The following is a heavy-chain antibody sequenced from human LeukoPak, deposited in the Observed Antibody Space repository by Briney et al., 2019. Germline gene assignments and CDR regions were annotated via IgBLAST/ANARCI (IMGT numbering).Heavy chain of an antibody. D-gene: IGHD2-15*01. Sequence: GESLRLSCAASGFTFSSYSMNWVRQAPGKGLEWVSSISSTGNFVHYADSVKGRFTISRDNAKNSLYLQMDSLRGEDTAVYFCARVGCRGGSCSSRGDYYYGMDVWSQGTTVTVSS. V-gene: IGHV3-21*06. CDR3: ARVGCRGGSCSSRGDYYYGMDV. CDR1: GFTFSSYS. J-gene: IGHJ6*02. CDR2: ISSTGNFV.